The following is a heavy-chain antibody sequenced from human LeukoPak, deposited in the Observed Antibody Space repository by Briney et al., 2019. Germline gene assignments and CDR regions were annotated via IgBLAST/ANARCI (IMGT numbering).Heavy chain of an antibody. CDR3: AKDILTGYYTAFDY. Sequence: GGSLRLSCAASGFTFSSYAMSWVRQAPGKGLEWVSAIIRSGGQTYYADSVKGRFTISRDNSKNTLFLQMRSLSAEDTAVYYCAKDILTGYYTAFDYWGQGTLVTVSS. CDR1: GFTFSSYA. V-gene: IGHV3-23*01. D-gene: IGHD3-9*01. J-gene: IGHJ4*02. CDR2: IIRSGGQT.